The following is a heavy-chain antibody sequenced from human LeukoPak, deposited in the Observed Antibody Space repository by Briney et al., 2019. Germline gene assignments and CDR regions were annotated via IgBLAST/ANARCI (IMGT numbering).Heavy chain of an antibody. D-gene: IGHD6-6*01. CDR2: ISAYNGNT. V-gene: IGHV1-18*01. CDR3: ARGTKYSRVAEDYFDY. J-gene: IGHJ4*02. Sequence: ASVTVSCKASGGTFSSYAISWVRQAPGQGLEWMGWISAYNGNTNYAQKLQGRVTMTTDTSTSTAYMELRSLRSDDTAVYYCARGTKYSRVAEDYFDYWGQGTLVTVSS. CDR1: GGTFSSYA.